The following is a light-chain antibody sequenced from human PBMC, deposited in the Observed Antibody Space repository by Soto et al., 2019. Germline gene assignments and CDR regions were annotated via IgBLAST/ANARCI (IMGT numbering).Light chain of an antibody. CDR3: QQYGSSPLT. CDR2: GAS. Sequence: EIVLTQSPGTLSLSPGERATLSCWASQSVSSSYLACYQQNPGPAPRLLIYGASSRAAVTADRFSGSGGGTDFTLTISILEPEYFAVYYCQQYGSSPLTFGGGTKVDIK. CDR1: QSVSSSY. V-gene: IGKV3-20*01. J-gene: IGKJ4*01.